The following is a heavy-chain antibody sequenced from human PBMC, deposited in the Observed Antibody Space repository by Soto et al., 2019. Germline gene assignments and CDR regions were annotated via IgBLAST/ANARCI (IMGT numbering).Heavy chain of an antibody. V-gene: IGHV3-30*18. J-gene: IGHJ6*02. CDR3: AKEVQSYYGMDV. CDR2: ISYDGSNK. Sequence: PGGSLRLSCAASGFTFSSYGMHWVRQAPGKGLEWVAVISYDGSNKYYADSVKGRFSISRDNSKNTLYLQMNSLRAEDTAVYYCAKEVQSYYGMDVWGQGTTVTVSS. CDR1: GFTFSSYG.